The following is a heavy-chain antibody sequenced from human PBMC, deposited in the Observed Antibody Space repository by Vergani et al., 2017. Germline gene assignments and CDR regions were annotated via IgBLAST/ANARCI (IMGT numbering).Heavy chain of an antibody. CDR2: FYTGGGT. D-gene: IGHD6-13*01. Sequence: QVQLQESGPGLVRPSQTLSFTCTVSGGSISSGSYYWSWFRQPAGKGLEWIGRFYTGGGTSYNPSLKSRVTISVDTSKNQFSLQLSSVTAADTAVYYCARDPLYXTTWPFLLLDMDVWGQGTTVTVSS. CDR3: ARDPLYXTTWPFLLLDMDV. J-gene: IGHJ6*02. CDR1: GGSISSGSYY. V-gene: IGHV4-61*02.